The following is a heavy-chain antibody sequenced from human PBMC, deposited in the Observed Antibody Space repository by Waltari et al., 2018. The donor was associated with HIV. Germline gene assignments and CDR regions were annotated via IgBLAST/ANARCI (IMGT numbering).Heavy chain of an antibody. J-gene: IGHJ4*02. CDR2: IRYDGSKK. D-gene: IGHD2-15*01. V-gene: IGHV3-30*02. CDR3: ATNIVVAATGTFDY. CDR1: GFTFSSSG. Sequence: QVQLVESGGGVVQPGGSLRLSCAASGFTFSSSGMHWVRQAPGKGLEWVTFIRYDGSKKHYADSVKCRFTISRDNSDNTLYLEMNSLRTEDTAVYYCATNIVVAATGTFDYWGQGTRVIVTA.